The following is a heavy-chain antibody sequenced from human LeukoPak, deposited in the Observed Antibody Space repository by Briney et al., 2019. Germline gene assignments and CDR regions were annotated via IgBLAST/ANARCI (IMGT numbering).Heavy chain of an antibody. CDR2: IIPIFGTA. CDR1: GGTFSSYA. J-gene: IGHJ6*03. CDR3: ARDSAKWAVAGRYYYYYYMDV. Sequence: RAASVKVSCKASGGTFSSYAISWVRQAAGQGLEWMGGIIPIFGTANYAQKFQGRVTITTDESTSTAYMELSSLRSEDTAVYYCARDSAKWAVAGRYYYYYYMDVWGKGTTVTVSS. V-gene: IGHV1-69*05. D-gene: IGHD6-19*01.